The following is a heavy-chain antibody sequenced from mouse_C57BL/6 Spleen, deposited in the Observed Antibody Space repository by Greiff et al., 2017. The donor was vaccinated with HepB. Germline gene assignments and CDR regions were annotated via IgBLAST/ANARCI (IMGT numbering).Heavy chain of an antibody. Sequence: QVQLKESGAELVRPGASVTLSCKASGYTFTDYEMHWVKQTPVHGLEWIGAIDPETGGTAYNQKFKGKAILTADKSSSTAYMELRSLTSEDSAVYYCTRLPGYWGQGTTLTVSS. CDR1: GYTFTDYE. CDR2: IDPETGGT. CDR3: TRLPGY. V-gene: IGHV1-15*01. J-gene: IGHJ2*01.